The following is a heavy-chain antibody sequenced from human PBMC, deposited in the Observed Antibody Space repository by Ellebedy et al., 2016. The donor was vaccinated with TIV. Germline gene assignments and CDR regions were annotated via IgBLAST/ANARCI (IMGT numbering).Heavy chain of an antibody. CDR2: IRQEGDEI. D-gene: IGHD4-17*01. J-gene: IGHJ5*02. Sequence: GESLKISCAASGFNFRSYWMTWVRQAPGKGLEWVAKIRQEGDEIYYVESVKGLFTISRDNAKNSLFLQMNSLRGEYTDVYYCARRASYGDYAVQVTTWFDPWGQGTLVTVSS. CDR3: ARRASYGDYAVQVTTWFDP. CDR1: GFNFRSYW. V-gene: IGHV3-7*01.